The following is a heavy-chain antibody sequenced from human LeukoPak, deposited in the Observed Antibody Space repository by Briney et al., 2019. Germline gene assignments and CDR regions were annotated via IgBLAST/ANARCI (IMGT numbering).Heavy chain of an antibody. CDR1: GYTFTSYG. J-gene: IGHJ4*02. CDR2: ISAYNGNT. CDR3: ARVGGGGIAAAGIDY. Sequence: RGASVKVSCKASGYTFTSYGISWVRQAPGQGLEWMGWISAYNGNTNYAQKLQGRVTMTTDTSTSTAYMELRSLRSDDTAVYYCARVGGGGIAAAGIDYWGQGTLVTVSS. V-gene: IGHV1-18*04. D-gene: IGHD6-13*01.